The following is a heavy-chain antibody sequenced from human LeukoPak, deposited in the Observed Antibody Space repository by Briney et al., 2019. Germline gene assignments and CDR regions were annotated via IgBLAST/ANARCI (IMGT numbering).Heavy chain of an antibody. CDR3: ARVSYSSSSYFDY. J-gene: IGHJ4*02. D-gene: IGHD6-6*01. V-gene: IGHV3-21*01. Sequence: GGSLRLSCAASGFTFSSYSMNWVRQAPGKGLEWVSSISSSSSYIYYADSVKGRFTISRDNAKNSLYLQMNSLRAEDTAVYYCARVSYSSSSYFDYWGQGILVTVSS. CDR2: ISSSSSYI. CDR1: GFTFSSYS.